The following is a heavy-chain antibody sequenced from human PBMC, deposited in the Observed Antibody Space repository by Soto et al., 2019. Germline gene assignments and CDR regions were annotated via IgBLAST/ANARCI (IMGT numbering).Heavy chain of an antibody. D-gene: IGHD1-1*01. CDR2: MNPNSGNT. CDR3: ARGLGTSPAHNWFDP. J-gene: IGHJ5*02. CDR1: GYTFTSYD. V-gene: IGHV1-8*01. Sequence: ASVKVSCKASGYTFTSYDINWVRQATGQGLEWMGWMNPNSGNTGYAQKFQGRVTMTRNTSISTAYMELSSLRSEDTAVYYCARGLGTSPAHNWFDPWGQGTLVTVSS.